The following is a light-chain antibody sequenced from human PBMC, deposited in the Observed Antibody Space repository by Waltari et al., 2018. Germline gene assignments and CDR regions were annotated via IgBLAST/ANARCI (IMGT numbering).Light chain of an antibody. CDR1: QSVSSS. J-gene: IGKJ5*01. V-gene: IGKV3-11*01. CDR3: QQRSNWPSIT. CDR2: DVS. Sequence: EIVLTQSPATLSLSPGERATLSCRASQSVSSSLGWYQQKPGQAPRLLIYDVSNRATDIPARFSGSGSGTDFTLTISSLEPEDFAVYYCQQRSNWPSITFGQGTRLEIK.